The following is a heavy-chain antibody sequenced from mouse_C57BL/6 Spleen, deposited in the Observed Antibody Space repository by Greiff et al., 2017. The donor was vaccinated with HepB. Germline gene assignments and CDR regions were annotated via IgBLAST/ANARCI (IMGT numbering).Heavy chain of an antibody. CDR3: ARQVDDYYAMDY. CDR2: ISSGGSYT. CDR1: GFTFSSYG. J-gene: IGHJ4*01. V-gene: IGHV5-6*01. Sequence: EVMLVESGGDLVKPGGSLKLSCAASGFTFSSYGMSWVRQSPDKRLEWVATISSGGSYTYYPDSVKGRVTISRDNAKNTLYLQMSSLKSEDTAMYYCARQVDDYYAMDYWGKRTSVTVSS.